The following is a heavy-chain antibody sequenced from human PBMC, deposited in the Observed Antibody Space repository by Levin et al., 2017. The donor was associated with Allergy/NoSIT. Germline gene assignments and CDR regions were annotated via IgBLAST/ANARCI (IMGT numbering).Heavy chain of an antibody. CDR2: IIPILGIA. J-gene: IGHJ3*02. V-gene: IGHV1-69*04. Sequence: ASVKVSCKASGGTFSSYAISWVRQAPGQGLEWMGRIIPILGIANYAQKFQGRVTITADKSTSTAYMELSSLRSEDTAVYYCASPGYCSGGSCSFRYDAFDIWGQGTMVTVSS. CDR3: ASPGYCSGGSCSFRYDAFDI. CDR1: GGTFSSYA. D-gene: IGHD2-15*01.